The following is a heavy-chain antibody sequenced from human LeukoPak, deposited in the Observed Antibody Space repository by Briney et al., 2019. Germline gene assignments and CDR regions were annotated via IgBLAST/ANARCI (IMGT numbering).Heavy chain of an antibody. Sequence: GGSLRLSCAASGFSVGGNYISWVRQAPGKGLEWVSVISGTGVSTYYADSVKGRFTASRDNSKNTLYLQMNSLRAEDTAVYYCAKGSSGYYYDNWFDPRGQGALVTVSS. CDR1: GFSVGGNY. CDR3: AKGSSGYYYDNWFDP. CDR2: ISGTGVST. V-gene: IGHV3-23*01. J-gene: IGHJ5*02. D-gene: IGHD3-22*01.